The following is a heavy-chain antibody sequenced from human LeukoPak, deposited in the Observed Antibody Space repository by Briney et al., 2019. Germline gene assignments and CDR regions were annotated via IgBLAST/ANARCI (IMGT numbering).Heavy chain of an antibody. V-gene: IGHV3-48*03. CDR1: GFTFSSYA. Sequence: PGGSLRLSCAASGFTFSSYAMSWVRQAPGKGLEWVAYISNSGSIIYYAESVKGRFTISRDNAKNSLYLQMNSLRAEDTALYYCARDLAMAGRDLDYWGQGTLVTVSS. CDR2: ISNSGSII. D-gene: IGHD6-19*01. J-gene: IGHJ4*02. CDR3: ARDLAMAGRDLDY.